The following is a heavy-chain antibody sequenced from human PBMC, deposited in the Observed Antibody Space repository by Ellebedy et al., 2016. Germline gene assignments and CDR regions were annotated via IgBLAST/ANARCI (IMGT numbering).Heavy chain of an antibody. CDR2: ISNTGKT. D-gene: IGHD5-24*01. J-gene: IGHJ3*01. CDR1: GDSVTSSSYY. Sequence: SETLSLTXSVSGDSVTSSSYYWTWIRQRPGRGLAWIGYISNTGKTYYNSSLKSRVDVSLDTSENQFSLKLSSMTAADAAVYYCAREWQLLPYSVLNVWGQGTVVTVSS. CDR3: AREWQLLPYSVLNV. V-gene: IGHV4-31*03.